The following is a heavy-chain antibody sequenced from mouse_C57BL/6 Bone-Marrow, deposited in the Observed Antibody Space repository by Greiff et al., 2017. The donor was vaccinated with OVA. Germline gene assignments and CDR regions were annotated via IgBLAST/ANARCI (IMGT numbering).Heavy chain of an antibody. D-gene: IGHD5-1*01. Sequence: VQLQQSGPELVKPGASVKISCKASGYTFTDYYMNWVKQSHGKSLEWIGDINPNNGGTSYNQKFKGKATLTVDKSSSTAYMELRSLTSEDSAVYYCARYLHGYYAMDYWGQGTSVTVSS. CDR1: GYTFTDYY. J-gene: IGHJ4*01. CDR2: INPNNGGT. CDR3: ARYLHGYYAMDY. V-gene: IGHV1-26*01.